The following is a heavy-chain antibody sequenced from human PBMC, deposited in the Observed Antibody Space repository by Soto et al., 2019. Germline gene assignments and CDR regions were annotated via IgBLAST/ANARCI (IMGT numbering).Heavy chain of an antibody. CDR3: VRDGTKTLRDWFDP. J-gene: IGHJ5*02. Sequence: SETLSLTCTVSGASISGFYWSWIRKSAGKGLEWIGRIYATGTTDYNPSLKSRVMMSVDTSKKQFSLKLRSVTAADTAVYYRVRDGTKTLRDWFDPWGQGISVTVSS. CDR2: IYATGTT. V-gene: IGHV4-4*07. D-gene: IGHD1-1*01. CDR1: GASISGFY.